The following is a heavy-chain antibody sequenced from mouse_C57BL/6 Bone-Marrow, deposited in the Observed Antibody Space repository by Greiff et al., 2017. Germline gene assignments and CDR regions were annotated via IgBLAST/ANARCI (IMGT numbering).Heavy chain of an antibody. CDR1: GYTFTSYW. D-gene: IGHD2-5*01. CDR2: IYPGSGST. Sequence: QVQLLQPGAELVKPGASVKMSCKASGYTFTSYWITWVKQRPGQGLEWIGDIYPGSGSTNYNEKFKSKATLTVDTSSSTAFMQLSCLTSEDSSVYYCARPYYSNYWYFDVWGTGTTVTVSS. J-gene: IGHJ1*03. V-gene: IGHV1-55*01. CDR3: ARPYYSNYWYFDV.